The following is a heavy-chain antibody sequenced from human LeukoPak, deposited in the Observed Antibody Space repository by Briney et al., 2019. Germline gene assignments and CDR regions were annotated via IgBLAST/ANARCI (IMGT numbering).Heavy chain of an antibody. Sequence: GGSLRLSCAASGFTFSSYSMNWVRQAPGKGLEWVSSISSSSSYIYYADSVKGRFTISRDNAKNSLYLQMNSLRAEDTAVYYCARDSPPPDGYNLPDYWGQGTLVTVSS. J-gene: IGHJ4*02. V-gene: IGHV3-21*01. D-gene: IGHD5-24*01. CDR1: GFTFSSYS. CDR3: ARDSPPPDGYNLPDY. CDR2: ISSSSSYI.